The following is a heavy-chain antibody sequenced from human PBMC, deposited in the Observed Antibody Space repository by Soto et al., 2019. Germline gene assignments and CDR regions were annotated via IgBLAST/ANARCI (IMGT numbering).Heavy chain of an antibody. J-gene: IGHJ6*02. D-gene: IGHD2-15*01. CDR3: ARVSVVYGMDV. CDR1: GGSISSGGYS. CDR2: IYHSGST. V-gene: IGHV4-30-2*01. Sequence: SETLSLTCAVSGGSISSGGYSWSWIRQPPGKGLEWIGYIYHSGSTYYNPSLKSRVTISVDRSKNQFSLKLSSVTAADTAMYYCARVSVVYGMDVWGQGTTVTVSS.